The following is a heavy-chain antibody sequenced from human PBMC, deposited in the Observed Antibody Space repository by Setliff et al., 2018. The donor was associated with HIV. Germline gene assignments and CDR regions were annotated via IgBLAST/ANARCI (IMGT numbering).Heavy chain of an antibody. CDR2: IFTSATTNF. J-gene: IGHJ1*01. CDR1: GDSISHYY. Sequence: NPSETLSLTCSVSGDSISHYYWSWIRQPPGKGLEWIGDIFTSATTNFNYNPSLKSRVTMSIDTSKNQFSLKLRSVTAADTAFYYCARTRVYCPGDDCHAGNFDHWGQGTLVTSPQ. CDR3: ARTRVYCPGDDCHAGNFDH. V-gene: IGHV4-4*08. D-gene: IGHD2-8*02.